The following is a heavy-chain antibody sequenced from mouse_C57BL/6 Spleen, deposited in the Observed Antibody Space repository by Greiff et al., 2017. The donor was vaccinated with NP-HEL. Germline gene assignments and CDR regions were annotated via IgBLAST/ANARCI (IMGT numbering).Heavy chain of an antibody. CDR2: IHPNSGST. Sequence: VQLQQPGAELVKPGASVKLSCKASGYTFTSYWMHWVKQRPGQGLAWIGMIHPNSGSTNYNEKFKSKATLTVDKSSSTAYMQLSSLRSEDSAVYYCAREDYGRDYYAMDYWGQGTSVTVSS. J-gene: IGHJ4*01. D-gene: IGHD1-1*01. CDR3: AREDYGRDYYAMDY. CDR1: GYTFTSYW. V-gene: IGHV1-64*01.